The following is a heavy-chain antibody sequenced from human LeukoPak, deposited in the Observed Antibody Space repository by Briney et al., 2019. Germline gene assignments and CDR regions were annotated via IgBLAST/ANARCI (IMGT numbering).Heavy chain of an antibody. CDR3: AKELKPMIVVADLFDY. V-gene: IGHV3-21*01. CDR1: GFTFSSYS. Sequence: GGSLRLSCAASGFTFSSYSMNWVRQAPGKGLEWVSSISSSSSYIYYADSVKGRFTISRDNAKNSLYLQMNSLRAEDTAVYYCAKELKPMIVVADLFDYWGQGTLVTVSS. J-gene: IGHJ4*02. D-gene: IGHD3-22*01. CDR2: ISSSSSYI.